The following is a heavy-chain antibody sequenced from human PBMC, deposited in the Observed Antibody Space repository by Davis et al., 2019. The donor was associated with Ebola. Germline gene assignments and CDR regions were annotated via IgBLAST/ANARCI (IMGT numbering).Heavy chain of an antibody. CDR1: GFTFSSYG. J-gene: IGHJ4*02. CDR3: STALDY. V-gene: IGHV3-30*03. CDR2: ISYDGSNK. Sequence: GESLKISCAASGFTFSSYGMHWVRQAPGKGLEWVAVISYDGSNKYYADSVKGRFTISRDNSKNTLYLQMNSLRAEDTAVYYWSTALDYWGQGTLVTVSS.